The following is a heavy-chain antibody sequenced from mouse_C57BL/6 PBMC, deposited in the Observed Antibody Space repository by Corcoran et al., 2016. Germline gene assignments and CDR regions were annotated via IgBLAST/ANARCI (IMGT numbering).Heavy chain of an antibody. V-gene: IGHV1-26*01. Sequence: EFKLQQSGAEVVKPGASVKISCKASGYTVTDYYMNWVKQSHGRSLGWMGDINPNNGGTSYNQKFKGKDTLTVDKSSSTAYMELRSLTSEDSAVYYCARGLIDYWGQGTTLTVSS. CDR1: GYTVTDYY. CDR2: INPNNGGT. J-gene: IGHJ2*01. CDR3: ARGLIDY.